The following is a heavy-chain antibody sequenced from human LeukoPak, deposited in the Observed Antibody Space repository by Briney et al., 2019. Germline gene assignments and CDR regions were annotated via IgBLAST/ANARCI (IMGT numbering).Heavy chain of an antibody. CDR1: GFTFSSYG. V-gene: IGHV3-33*01. J-gene: IGHJ6*02. Sequence: PGGSLRLSCAASGFTFSSYGMHWVRQAPGKGLEWVAVIWYDGSNKYYADSVKGRFTISRDNSKNTLYLQMNSLRAEDTAVYYCAREGPTMGYYGMDVWGQGTTVTVSS. D-gene: IGHD3-10*01. CDR3: AREGPTMGYYGMDV. CDR2: IWYDGSNK.